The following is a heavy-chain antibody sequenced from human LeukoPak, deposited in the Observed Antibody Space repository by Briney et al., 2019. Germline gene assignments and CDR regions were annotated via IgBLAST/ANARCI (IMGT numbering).Heavy chain of an antibody. CDR2: IYYSGST. CDR1: GGSINSYY. J-gene: IGHJ6*02. CDR3: ARDNWNYGSSMDV. V-gene: IGHV4-59*01. D-gene: IGHD1-7*01. Sequence: SETLSLTCTVSGGSINSYYWSWIRQPPGKGLEWIGYIYYSGSTNYNPSLKSRVTISVDTSKNQFSLKLSSVTAADTAVYHCARDNWNYGSSMDVWGQGTTVTVSS.